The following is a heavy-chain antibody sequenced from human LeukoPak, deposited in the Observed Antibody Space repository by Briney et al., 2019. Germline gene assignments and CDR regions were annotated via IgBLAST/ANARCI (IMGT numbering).Heavy chain of an antibody. Sequence: GGSLRLSCAASGFTSRHYAMSWVRQAPEKGLGWVSAISGSGDTTYYADSVKGRFTISRDTSKNTLYLQMNSLRAEDTAVYYCAKPQVGDLYYFDYWGQGTLVTVSS. D-gene: IGHD1-26*01. CDR2: ISGSGDTT. V-gene: IGHV3-23*01. CDR3: AKPQVGDLYYFDY. CDR1: GFTSRHYA. J-gene: IGHJ4*02.